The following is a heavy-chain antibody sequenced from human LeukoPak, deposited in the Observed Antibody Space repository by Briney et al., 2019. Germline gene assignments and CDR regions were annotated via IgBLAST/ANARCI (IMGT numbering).Heavy chain of an antibody. CDR2: IYYSGST. J-gene: IGHJ4*02. Sequence: SETLSLTCTVSGGSISSYYWSWIRQPPGKGLEWIGYIYYSGSTNYNPSLKSRVTISVDTSKNQLSLKLSSVTAADTAVYYCASTVVTSRTPYYFDYWGQGTLVTVSS. V-gene: IGHV4-59*01. CDR1: GGSISSYY. D-gene: IGHD4-23*01. CDR3: ASTVVTSRTPYYFDY.